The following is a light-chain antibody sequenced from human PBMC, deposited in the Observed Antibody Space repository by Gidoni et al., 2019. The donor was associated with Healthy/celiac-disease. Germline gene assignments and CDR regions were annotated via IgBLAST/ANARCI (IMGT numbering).Light chain of an antibody. J-gene: IGLJ2*01. V-gene: IGLV2-14*03. CDR1: SSDVGGYNY. CDR2: DVS. CDR3: SSYTSSSHVV. Sequence: QSALTQPASVSGSPGQSITISCTGTSSDVGGYNYVSWYQQHPGKAPKLMIHDVSNRPPGVSNRFSGSKSGNTASLTISGLQAEDEADYYCSSYTSSSHVVFGGGTKLTVL.